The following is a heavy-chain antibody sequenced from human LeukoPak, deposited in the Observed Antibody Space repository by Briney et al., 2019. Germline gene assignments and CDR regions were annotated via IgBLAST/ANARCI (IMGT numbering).Heavy chain of an antibody. CDR2: MSGSGLST. V-gene: IGHV3-23*01. D-gene: IGHD4-23*01. Sequence: PGGSLRLSCAASGFTFSSYAMTWVRQAPGKGLEWVSAMSGSGLSTYYPDSVKGRFTISRDNSKNTLYLQINSLRAEDTAVYYCAKEYGGWAPGTAFDIWGQGTVVTVSS. CDR1: GFTFSSYA. CDR3: AKEYGGWAPGTAFDI. J-gene: IGHJ3*02.